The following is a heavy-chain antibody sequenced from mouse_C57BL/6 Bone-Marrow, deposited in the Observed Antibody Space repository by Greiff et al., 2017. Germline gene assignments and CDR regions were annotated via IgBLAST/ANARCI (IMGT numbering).Heavy chain of an antibody. CDR1: GYSFTGYY. D-gene: IGHD2-2*01. CDR3: ARGIYYGYAWFAY. Sequence: EVQLQQSGPELVKPGASVKISCKASGYSFTGYYMNWVKQSPEKSLEWIGEINPSTGGTTYNQKFKAKATLTVDKSSSTAYMLLKSLTSEDSAVYYCARGIYYGYAWFAYWGQGTLVTVSA. CDR2: INPSTGGT. V-gene: IGHV1-42*01. J-gene: IGHJ3*01.